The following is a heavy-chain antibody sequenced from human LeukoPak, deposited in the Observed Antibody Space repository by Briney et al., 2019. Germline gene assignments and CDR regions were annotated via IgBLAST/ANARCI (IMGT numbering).Heavy chain of an antibody. J-gene: IGHJ4*02. Sequence: PGWAVRVSCAASRFTFDDYAMHGLRQAPGRGVEGVSLISGDGGSTYYADSLKGRFTISRDNSKNSLYLQMNSLRTEDTALYYCAKVSPEGYGGSGGLDYWGQGTLVTVSS. V-gene: IGHV3-43*02. D-gene: IGHD2-15*01. CDR3: AKVSPEGYGGSGGLDY. CDR2: ISGDGGST. CDR1: RFTFDDYA.